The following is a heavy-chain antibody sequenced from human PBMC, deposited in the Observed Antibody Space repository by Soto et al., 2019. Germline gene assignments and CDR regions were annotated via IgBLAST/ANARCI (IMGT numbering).Heavy chain of an antibody. D-gene: IGHD3-9*01. CDR2: IYYSGGT. Sequence: QVQLQESGPGLVKPSETLSLTCTVSGASMTSYYWSWIRQPPGKGLEWIGYIYYSGGTSSNPSLKSRVTISLDTSKNQFSLKLSSVSAADTAMYYCAREAGVRYPFGPWGQGNLVTVSS. J-gene: IGHJ5*02. V-gene: IGHV4-59*01. CDR3: AREAGVRYPFGP. CDR1: GASMTSYY.